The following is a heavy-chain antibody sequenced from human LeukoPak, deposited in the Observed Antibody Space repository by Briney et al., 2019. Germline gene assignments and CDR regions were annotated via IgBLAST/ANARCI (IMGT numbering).Heavy chain of an antibody. J-gene: IGHJ6*03. V-gene: IGHV4-4*07. CDR2: IYTSGST. D-gene: IGHD3-3*01. CDR3: ARVMAIWSGPYYYYYMDV. Sequence: PSETLSLTCTVSGGSISSYYWSWIRQPAGKGLEWIGRIYTSGSTNYNPSLKSQVTMSVDTSKNQFSLKLSSVTAADTAVYYCARVMAIWSGPYYYYYMDVWGKGTTVTVSS. CDR1: GGSISSYY.